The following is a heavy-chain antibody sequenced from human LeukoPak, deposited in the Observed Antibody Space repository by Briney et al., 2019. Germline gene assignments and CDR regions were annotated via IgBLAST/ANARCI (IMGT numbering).Heavy chain of an antibody. J-gene: IGHJ4*02. CDR1: GFTFSSYS. Sequence: ETGGSLRLSGAASGFTFSSYSMNWVRQAPGKGLEWVSSISSSSSYIYYADSVKGRFTISKDNAKNSLYLQMNSLRAEDTAVYYCAREDTAMVTSLRHFDYWGQGTLVTVSS. V-gene: IGHV3-21*01. D-gene: IGHD5-18*01. CDR2: ISSSSSYI. CDR3: AREDTAMVTSLRHFDY.